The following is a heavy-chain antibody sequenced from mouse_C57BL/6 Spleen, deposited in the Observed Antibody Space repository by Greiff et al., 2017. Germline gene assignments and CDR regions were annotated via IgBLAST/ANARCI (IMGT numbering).Heavy chain of an antibody. Sequence: VQLKQSGPELVKPGASVKISCKASGYSFTGYYMNWVKQSPEKSLEWIGEINPSTGGTTYNQKFKAKATLTVDKSSSTAYMQLKSLTSDDSAVYYCARDYGSSYDYWGQGTTLTVSS. CDR1: GYSFTGYY. CDR2: INPSTGGT. J-gene: IGHJ2*01. CDR3: ARDYGSSYDY. V-gene: IGHV1-42*01. D-gene: IGHD1-1*01.